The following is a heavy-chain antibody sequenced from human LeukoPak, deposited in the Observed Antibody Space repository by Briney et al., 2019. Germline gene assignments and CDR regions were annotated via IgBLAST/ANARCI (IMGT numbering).Heavy chain of an antibody. V-gene: IGHV1-18*03. J-gene: IGHJ6*02. Sequence: GASVKVSYKASGYTFTSYGICWVRQAPGQGLEWMRWISAYNGNTNYAQKLQGRVTMTTDTSTSTAYMELRSLRSDDMPVYYCARTIHSIWFVELLSPYYCYCMDVWGQGTTVTVSS. CDR3: ARTIHSIWFVELLSPYYCYCMDV. CDR1: GYTFTSYG. D-gene: IGHD3-10*01. CDR2: ISAYNGNT.